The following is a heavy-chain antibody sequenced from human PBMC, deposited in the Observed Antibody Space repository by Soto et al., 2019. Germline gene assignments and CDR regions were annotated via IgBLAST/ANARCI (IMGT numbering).Heavy chain of an antibody. CDR3: AKDRSPLYNWIDNWFDP. V-gene: IGHV3-23*01. CDR2: ISGSGGST. D-gene: IGHD1-1*01. Sequence: GGSLRLACAASGFTFSSYAIILVRQAPGKGLEWVSAISGSGGSTYYADSVKGRFTISRDNSKNTLYLQMNSLRAEDTAVYYCAKDRSPLYNWIDNWFDPWGQGTLVTVSS. J-gene: IGHJ5*02. CDR1: GFTFSSYA.